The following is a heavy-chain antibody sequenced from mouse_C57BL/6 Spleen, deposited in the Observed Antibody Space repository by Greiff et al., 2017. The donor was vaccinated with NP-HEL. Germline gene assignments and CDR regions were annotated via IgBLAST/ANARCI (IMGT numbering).Heavy chain of an antibody. CDR3: ARSDDGYPFAY. CDR2: IDPSDSYT. CDR1: GYTFTSYW. D-gene: IGHD2-3*01. Sequence: VQLQQPGAELVKPGASVKLSCKASGYTFTSYWMQWVKQRPGQGLEWIGEIDPSDSYTNYNQKFKVKATFTVYTSSSTAYMQLSSLTSEDSAVYYCARSDDGYPFAYWGQGTLVTVSA. V-gene: IGHV1-50*01. J-gene: IGHJ3*01.